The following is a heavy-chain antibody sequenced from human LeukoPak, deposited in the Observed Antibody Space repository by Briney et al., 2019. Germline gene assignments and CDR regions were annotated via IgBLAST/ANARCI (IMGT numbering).Heavy chain of an antibody. D-gene: IGHD1-1*01. CDR1: GYTFRSHD. Sequence: ASVKVSCKASGYTFRSHDINWVRQATGQGLEWMGWVSPKTGRTGYAQKFQGRVYMSTNASLSTAYMELSSLRSDDTAVYFCARESERNDGWFDPWGQGTLVTVPS. V-gene: IGHV1-8*01. J-gene: IGHJ5*02. CDR2: VSPKTGRT. CDR3: ARESERNDGWFDP.